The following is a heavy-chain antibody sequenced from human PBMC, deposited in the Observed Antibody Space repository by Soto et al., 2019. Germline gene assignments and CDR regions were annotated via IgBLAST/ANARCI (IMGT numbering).Heavy chain of an antibody. CDR1: GAPISPGNW. CDR2: IYHGGNT. D-gene: IGHD3-22*01. CDR3: ARHSSYYYDSSAYYDS. J-gene: IGHJ5*01. V-gene: IGHV4-4*02. Sequence: QVHLQESGPGLFQSSGTLSLTCGVSGAPISPGNWWTWVRQPPGKGLEWIGEIYHGGNTNYRPSLTSRVTISVDTAKNQFALRLSSVTAADTAVYYCARHSSYYYDSSAYYDSWGQGALVTVSS.